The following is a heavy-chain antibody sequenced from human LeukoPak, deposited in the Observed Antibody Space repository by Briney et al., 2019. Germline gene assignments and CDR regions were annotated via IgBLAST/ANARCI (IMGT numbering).Heavy chain of an antibody. D-gene: IGHD2-21*02. CDR1: SYSISSGNF. Sequence: SETLSLTCAVSSYSISSGNFWGWIRQPPGKGLEWIGGVYHNGITYYNPSLKSRVTISVDTSKNQFSLKLSSVTAADTAVYYCARARPATAIVPYYFDYWGQGTLVTVSS. V-gene: IGHV4-38-2*01. CDR2: VYHNGIT. J-gene: IGHJ4*02. CDR3: ARARPATAIVPYYFDY.